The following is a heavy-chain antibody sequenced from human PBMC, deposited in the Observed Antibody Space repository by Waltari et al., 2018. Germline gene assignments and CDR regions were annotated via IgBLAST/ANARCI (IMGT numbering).Heavy chain of an antibody. Sequence: EVQLVESVGGLVQPGGSLRLSCAASGFIFNNYWMPWVRQAPGKGLVSVSHINTDGSITNYADSVKGRFTISRDNAKNTLFLQMNSLRAEDTAVYYCVMYSSSFLGDCWGQGTLVTVSS. CDR2: INTDGSIT. D-gene: IGHD6-13*01. CDR1: GFIFNNYW. J-gene: IGHJ4*02. V-gene: IGHV3-74*01. CDR3: VMYSSSFLGDC.